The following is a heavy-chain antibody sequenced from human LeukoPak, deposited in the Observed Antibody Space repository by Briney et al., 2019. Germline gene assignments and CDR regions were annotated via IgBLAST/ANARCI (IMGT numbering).Heavy chain of an antibody. CDR1: GYTFTSYY. D-gene: IGHD3-10*01. J-gene: IGHJ5*02. CDR3: ARERPPPRIYGSGSYARWSDP. Sequence: GASVKVSCKASGYTFTSYYMHWVRQAPGQGLEWMGIINPSGGSTSYAQKFQGRVTMTRDTSTSTVYMELSSLRSEDTAVYYCARERPPPRIYGSGSYARWSDPWGQGTLVTVSS. V-gene: IGHV1-46*01. CDR2: INPSGGST.